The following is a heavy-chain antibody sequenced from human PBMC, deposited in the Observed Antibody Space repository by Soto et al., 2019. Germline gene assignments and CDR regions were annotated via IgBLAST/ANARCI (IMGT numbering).Heavy chain of an antibody. D-gene: IGHD6-19*01. V-gene: IGHV4-4*02. Sequence: QVQLQESGPGLVKPSGALSLTCAVSGDSVSSPYYWCWVRQPPGKVLEWIGEVFHTGTTSYNPSLRRQLTISMGKSTNQFSLALSSVTAADTAVYYCARSAGWYAIHAWGPGTLV. CDR2: VFHTGTT. J-gene: IGHJ5*02. CDR3: ARSAGWYAIHA. CDR1: GDSVSSPYY.